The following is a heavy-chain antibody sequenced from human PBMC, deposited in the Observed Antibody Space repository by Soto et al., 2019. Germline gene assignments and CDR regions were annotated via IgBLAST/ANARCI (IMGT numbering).Heavy chain of an antibody. V-gene: IGHV4-31*03. Sequence: SETLSLTCTVSGGSISSGGYYWSWIRQHPGKGLEWIGYIYYSGSTYYNPSLKSRVTISVDTSKNQFSLKLSSVTAADTAVYYCARDKGSSWRDFDYWGQGTLVTVSS. CDR1: GGSISSGGYY. D-gene: IGHD6-13*01. J-gene: IGHJ4*02. CDR3: ARDKGSSWRDFDY. CDR2: IYYSGST.